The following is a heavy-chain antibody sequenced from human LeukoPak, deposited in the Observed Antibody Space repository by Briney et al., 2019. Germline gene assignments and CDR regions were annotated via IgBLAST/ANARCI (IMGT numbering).Heavy chain of an antibody. CDR2: INPNSGGT. CDR3: ARDRYYYDSSGYSP. D-gene: IGHD3-22*01. CDR1: GYIFTGYY. J-gene: IGHJ5*02. V-gene: IGHV1-2*02. Sequence: GASVKVSCKASGYIFTGYYMHWVRQAPGQGLEWMGWINPNSGGTNYAQKFQGRVTMTRDTSISTAYMELSRLRSDDTAVYYCARDRYYYDSSGYSPWGQGTLVTVSS.